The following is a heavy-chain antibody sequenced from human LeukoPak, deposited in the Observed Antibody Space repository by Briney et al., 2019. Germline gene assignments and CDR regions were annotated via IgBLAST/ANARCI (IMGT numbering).Heavy chain of an antibody. CDR1: GGSISGTSYY. V-gene: IGHV4-39*01. J-gene: IGHJ4*02. D-gene: IGHD5-24*01. CDR2: IFYIGTT. CDR3: ARQYRGGLQRPEMATIH. Sequence: SETLSLTCTVSGGSISGTSYYWGWLRQPPGKGLEWIGSIFYIGTTYYNPSLKSRVTISVDTSKNQFSLKLSSVTAADTALYYCARQYRGGLQRPEMATIHWGQGTLVTVSS.